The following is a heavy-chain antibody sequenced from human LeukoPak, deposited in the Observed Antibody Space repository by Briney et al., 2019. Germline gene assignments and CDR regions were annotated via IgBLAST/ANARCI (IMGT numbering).Heavy chain of an antibody. D-gene: IGHD1-26*01. CDR3: ARQRVGASEYYFDY. J-gene: IGHJ4*02. CDR2: IYPGDSDT. V-gene: IGHV5-51*01. CDR1: GYTFTSYW. Sequence: LGESLKISCKGSGYTFTSYWIGWVRQMPGKGLEWMGIIYPGDSDTRYSPSLQGQVTISADKSISTAYLQWSSLKASDTAMYYCARQRVGASEYYFDYWGQGTLVTVSS.